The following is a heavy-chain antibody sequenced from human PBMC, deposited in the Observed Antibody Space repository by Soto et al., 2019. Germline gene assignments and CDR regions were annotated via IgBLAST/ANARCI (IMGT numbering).Heavy chain of an antibody. Sequence: WETLSLTCTVSGGSISSSSYYWGWIRQPPGKGLEWIGSIYYSGSTYYNPSLKSRVTISVDTSKNQFSLKLSSVTAADTAVYYCARRGEAVAGSFDYWGQGTLVTVSS. CDR1: GGSISSSSYY. CDR2: IYYSGST. V-gene: IGHV4-39*01. J-gene: IGHJ4*02. D-gene: IGHD6-19*01. CDR3: ARRGEAVAGSFDY.